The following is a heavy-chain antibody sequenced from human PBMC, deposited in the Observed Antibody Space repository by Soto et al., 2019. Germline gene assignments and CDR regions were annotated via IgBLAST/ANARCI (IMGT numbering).Heavy chain of an antibody. V-gene: IGHV3-30*18. CDR3: AKDSLSGWYSY. J-gene: IGHJ4*02. CDR1: ELTFSSYG. Sequence: RGSLILSCASSELTFSSYGMDWVRQAPGKGLGWVAVISYDGSNKYYADSVNGRFTISRDNSKNTLYLQMNSLRAEDTAVYYCAKDSLSGWYSYWGQGTLVTVSS. CDR2: ISYDGSNK. D-gene: IGHD6-19*01.